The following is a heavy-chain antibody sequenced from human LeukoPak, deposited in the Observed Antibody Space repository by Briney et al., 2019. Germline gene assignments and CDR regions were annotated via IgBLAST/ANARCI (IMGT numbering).Heavy chain of an antibody. J-gene: IGHJ4*02. D-gene: IGHD3-22*01. Sequence: GGSLRLSCAASGFTLSSYDMHWVRQAPGKGLEWVAVIWYDGSNKYYADSVKGRFTISRDNSRNTLYLQMNSLRAEDTAMYYCAKYDNSGRAGGYWGQGTLVTVSS. V-gene: IGHV3-33*08. CDR2: IWYDGSNK. CDR3: AKYDNSGRAGGY. CDR1: GFTLSSYD.